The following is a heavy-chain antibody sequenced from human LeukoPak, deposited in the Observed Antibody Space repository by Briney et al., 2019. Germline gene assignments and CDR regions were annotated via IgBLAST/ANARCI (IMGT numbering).Heavy chain of an antibody. D-gene: IGHD5-12*01. J-gene: IGHJ5*02. CDR3: ARGSGYHLVS. Sequence: GGSLRLSCVDSGFIFRTSAMHWVRQAPGKGLEWVAVLSFDGSNENYAGSVRGRFTISRDNSKNTLYLQMNSLKIEDTAIYYCARGSGYHLVSWGQGTLVTVSS. V-gene: IGHV3-30-3*01. CDR1: GFIFRTSA. CDR2: LSFDGSNE.